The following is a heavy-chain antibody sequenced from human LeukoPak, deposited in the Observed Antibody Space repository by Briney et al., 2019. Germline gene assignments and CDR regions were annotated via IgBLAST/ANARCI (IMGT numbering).Heavy chain of an antibody. CDR2: INHSGST. Sequence: SETLSLTCAVYGGSFSGYYWSWIRQPPGKGLEWIGEINHSGSTNYNPSLKSRVTISVDTSKNQFSLKLSSVTAADTAVYYCARISPGGYCSGGSCYRWFDPWGQGTLVTVSS. V-gene: IGHV4-34*01. J-gene: IGHJ5*02. CDR3: ARISPGGYCSGGSCYRWFDP. D-gene: IGHD2-15*01. CDR1: GGSFSGYY.